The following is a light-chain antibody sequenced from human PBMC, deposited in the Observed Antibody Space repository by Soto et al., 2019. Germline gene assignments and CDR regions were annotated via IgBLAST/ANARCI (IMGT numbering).Light chain of an antibody. Sequence: QSALTQPASVSGSPGHSITISCTGTSSDIGANDFVSWYQQLPGKAPKLMIYEVSNRPSGVSIRFSGSKSGNTASLTISRLQAEDEADYYCLSYTNTAARVFGTGTKVTVL. V-gene: IGLV2-14*01. CDR2: EVS. J-gene: IGLJ1*01. CDR1: SSDIGANDF. CDR3: LSYTNTAARV.